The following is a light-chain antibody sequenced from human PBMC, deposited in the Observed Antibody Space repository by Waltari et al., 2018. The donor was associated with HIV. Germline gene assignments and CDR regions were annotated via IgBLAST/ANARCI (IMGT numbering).Light chain of an antibody. CDR1: SSDVGGYHY. Sequence: QSVLTQPRSVSGSPGQSVTISCTGTSSDVGGYHYVPWYQQHPGKAPKLMIYDVSKRPSGVPDRFSGSKSGNTASLTISGLQAEDEADYYCCSYAGSYTWVFGGGTKLTVL. J-gene: IGLJ2*01. V-gene: IGLV2-11*01. CDR2: DVS. CDR3: CSYAGSYTWV.